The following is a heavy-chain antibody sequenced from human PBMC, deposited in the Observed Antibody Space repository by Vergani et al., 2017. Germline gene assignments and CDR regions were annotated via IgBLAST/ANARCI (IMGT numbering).Heavy chain of an antibody. D-gene: IGHD3-10*01. CDR1: GYTFTSYD. CDR3: ARGRGMEKYYGSGSYRFNWFDP. J-gene: IGHJ5*02. V-gene: IGHV1-8*03. CDR2: MNPNSGNT. Sequence: QVQLVQSGAEVKKPGASVKVSCKASGYTFTSYDINWVRQATGQGLEWMGWMNPNSGNTGYAQKFQGRVTITRNTSISTAYMELSSLRSEDTAVYYCARGRGMEKYYGSGSYRFNWFDPWGQGTLVTVSS.